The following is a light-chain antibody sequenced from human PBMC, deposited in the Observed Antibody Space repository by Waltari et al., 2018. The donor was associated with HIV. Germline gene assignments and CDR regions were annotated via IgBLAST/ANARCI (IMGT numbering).Light chain of an antibody. Sequence: QSVLTQPPSVSAAPGQKVTISCSGSSSNIGNQYVSWYQQLPGTAPKLLIYDTDKRPSGMSDRCSGSKSGTSATLGITGLQTGDEADYYCGTWDSSLNSWEFGGGTKVTVL. V-gene: IGLV1-51*01. CDR2: DTD. J-gene: IGLJ3*02. CDR3: GTWDSSLNSWE. CDR1: SSNIGNQY.